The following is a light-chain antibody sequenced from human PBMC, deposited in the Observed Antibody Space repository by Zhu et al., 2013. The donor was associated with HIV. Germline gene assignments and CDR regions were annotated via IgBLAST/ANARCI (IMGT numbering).Light chain of an antibody. V-gene: IGKV1-39*01. Sequence: DIQMTQSPSSLSASVGDRVTITCRASQTISTYLNWYQQKPGKAPKVLIYGASSLQSGVPSRFSGSGSGTEFTLTINGLQLEDFATYYCQQSYSTPRTFGQGTKVEIK. CDR1: QTISTY. CDR3: QQSYSTPRT. CDR2: GAS. J-gene: IGKJ1*01.